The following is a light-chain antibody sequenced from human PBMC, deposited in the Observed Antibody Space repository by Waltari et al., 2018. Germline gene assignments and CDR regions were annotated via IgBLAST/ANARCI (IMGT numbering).Light chain of an antibody. J-gene: IGKJ4*01. V-gene: IGKV3-11*01. Sequence: ELVLTQSPATLSLSPGERATLSCRASQGVRTYLAWYQQKPGQAPRLLIYDASNRATGIPARISGSGSGTDFTLTISSLEPEDFAVYYCQQRSNWPLTFGGGTKVEIK. CDR1: QGVRTY. CDR3: QQRSNWPLT. CDR2: DAS.